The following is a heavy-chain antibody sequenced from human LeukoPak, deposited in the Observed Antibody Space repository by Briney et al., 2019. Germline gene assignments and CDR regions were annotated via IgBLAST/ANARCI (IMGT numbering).Heavy chain of an antibody. J-gene: IGHJ4*02. CDR1: GFTFSSYS. CDR2: ISSSSYI. V-gene: IGHV3-21*01. CDR3: AREAGYSSYDTQDSD. Sequence: GGSLRLSFAASGFTFSSYSMNWVRQAPGKGLEWVSSISSSSYIYYADSVKGRFTISRDNAKNSLYLQMNSLRAEDTAVYYCAREAGYSSYDTQDSDWGQGTLVTVSS. D-gene: IGHD5-12*01.